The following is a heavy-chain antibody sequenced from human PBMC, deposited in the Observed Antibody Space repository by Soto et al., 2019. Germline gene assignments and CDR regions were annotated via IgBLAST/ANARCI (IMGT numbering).Heavy chain of an antibody. J-gene: IGHJ4*02. CDR2: IIPILGIA. CDR1: GGTFSSYT. V-gene: IGHV1-69*02. Sequence: ASVKVSCKASGGTFSSYTISWVRQAPGQGLEWMGRIIPILGIANYAQKFQGRVTITADKSTSTAYMELSSLRSEDTAVYYCAGREGYCSGGSCVDYWGQGTLVTVSS. D-gene: IGHD2-15*01. CDR3: AGREGYCSGGSCVDY.